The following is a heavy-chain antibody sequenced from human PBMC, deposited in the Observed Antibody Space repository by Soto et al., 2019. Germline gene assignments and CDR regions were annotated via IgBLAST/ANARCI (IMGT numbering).Heavy chain of an antibody. CDR2: ISGSGGST. CDR1: GFTFSSYA. CDR3: AKGSGSGETYDFWSGYYNDYYYYMDV. D-gene: IGHD3-3*01. Sequence: GGSLRLSCAASGFTFSSYAMSWVRQAPGKGLEWVSAISGSGGSTYYADSVKGRFTISRDNSKNTLYLQMNSLRAEDTAVYYCAKGSGSGETYDFWSGYYNDYYYYMDVWGKGTTVTVSS. V-gene: IGHV3-23*01. J-gene: IGHJ6*03.